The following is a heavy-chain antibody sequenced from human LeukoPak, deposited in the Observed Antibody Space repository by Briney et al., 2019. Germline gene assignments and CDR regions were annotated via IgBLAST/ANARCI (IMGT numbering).Heavy chain of an antibody. CDR1: GDSVSTNSAA. V-gene: IGHV6-1*01. J-gene: IGHJ3*02. Sequence: SQTLSLTCAISGDSVSTNSAAWNWVRQSPSRGLEWLGRAYYRSKWYNDYAVSVKSRITINPDTSKNQLSLQLNSVTPEDTAVYFCAREGPDAFDIWGQGTVVTVSS. CDR2: AYYRSKWYN. CDR3: AREGPDAFDI.